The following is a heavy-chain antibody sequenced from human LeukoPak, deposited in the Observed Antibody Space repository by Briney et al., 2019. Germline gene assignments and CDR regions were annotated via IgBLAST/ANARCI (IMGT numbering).Heavy chain of an antibody. CDR3: ARVSVWFYYYGMDV. CDR2: INSDGSST. D-gene: IGHD2-8*01. V-gene: IGHV3-74*03. CDR1: GFSFSIHW. J-gene: IGHJ6*02. Sequence: GGSLRLSCAASGFSFSIHWMHWVRQAPGKGPVWVAHINSDGSSTTYADSVKGRFIISRDNAGNTLYLQMNSLRAEDTAVYYCARVSVWFYYYGMDVWGQGTTVTVSS.